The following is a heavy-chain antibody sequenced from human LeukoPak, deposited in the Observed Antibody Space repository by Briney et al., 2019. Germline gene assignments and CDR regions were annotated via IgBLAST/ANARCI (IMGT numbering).Heavy chain of an antibody. CDR3: ARELGDYYDSSGYYHDFDY. CDR2: INPNSGGT. V-gene: IGHV1-2*02. J-gene: IGHJ4*02. D-gene: IGHD3-22*01. Sequence: GASVKVSCKASGYTFTSYGISWVRQAPGQGLEWMGWINPNSGGTNYAQKFQGRVTMTRDTSISTAYMELSRLRSDDTAVYYCARELGDYYDSSGYYHDFDYWGQGTLVTVSS. CDR1: GYTFTSYG.